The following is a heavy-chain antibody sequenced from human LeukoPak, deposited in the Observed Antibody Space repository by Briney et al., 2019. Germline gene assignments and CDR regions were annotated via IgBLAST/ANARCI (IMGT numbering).Heavy chain of an antibody. CDR2: IASSGLNT. V-gene: IGHV3-23*01. D-gene: IGHD5-18*01. CDR1: GFMFRYAA. CDR3: AKDQPPERTRYGYGLFDY. Sequence: PGGSLRLSCAASGFMFRYAAMTWVRQAPGKGLEWVSLIASSGLNTYYADSVRGRFTISRDNSKNTLYLQINSLRAEDTAVYYCAKDQPPERTRYGYGLFDYWGQGTLVTVSS. J-gene: IGHJ4*02.